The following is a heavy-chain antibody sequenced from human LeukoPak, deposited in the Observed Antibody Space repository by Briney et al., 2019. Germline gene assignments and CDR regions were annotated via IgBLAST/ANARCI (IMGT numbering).Heavy chain of an antibody. CDR1: GFTVSGNY. J-gene: IGHJ4*02. Sequence: GGSLRLSCAASGFTVSGNYMTWVRQAPGKGLEWVSVTYGDGSTSYADSVKDRFTISRDISKNTFFLQMNNLRAEDTAVYYCARARGWGDSSLSDYWGQGTLVTVSS. CDR2: TYGDGST. CDR3: ARARGWGDSSLSDY. D-gene: IGHD3-22*01. V-gene: IGHV3-66*01.